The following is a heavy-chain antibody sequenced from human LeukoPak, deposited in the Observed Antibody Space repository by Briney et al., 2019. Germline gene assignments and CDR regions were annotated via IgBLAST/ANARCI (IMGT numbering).Heavy chain of an antibody. CDR2: ISHDGGGE. Sequence: GGSLRLSCAASGFSFSSFYMHWVRQAPGKGLEWVAYISHDGGGEHYADSVKGRSTVSRDNSNNTVFLRMNSLRSEDTALYYCARQQEAFDIWGQGTMVTVSS. CDR1: GFSFSSFY. J-gene: IGHJ3*02. V-gene: IGHV3-30-3*01. CDR3: ARQQEAFDI.